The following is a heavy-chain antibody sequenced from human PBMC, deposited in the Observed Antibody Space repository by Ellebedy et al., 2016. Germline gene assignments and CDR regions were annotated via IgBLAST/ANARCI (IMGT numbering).Heavy chain of an antibody. CDR1: GFTFDDYA. Sequence: SLKISXATSGFTFDDYALHWVRQVPGKGLEWVSGISWNSAAIGYGEAVKGRFTISRHSAKNYLYLQMNSLRVEDTALYFCAKGTMDYLHHWGQGTLVTVSS. CDR2: ISWNSAAI. CDR3: AKGTMDYLHH. J-gene: IGHJ4*02. V-gene: IGHV3-9*01. D-gene: IGHD3-10*01.